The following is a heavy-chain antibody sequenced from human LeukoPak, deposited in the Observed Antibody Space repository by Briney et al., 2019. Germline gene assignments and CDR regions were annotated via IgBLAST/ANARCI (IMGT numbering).Heavy chain of an antibody. CDR3: APSSSSTS. J-gene: IGHJ5*02. D-gene: IGHD6-6*01. CDR2: IIPIFGTA. Sequence: SVKVSCKASGYTFTSYGINWVRQAPGQGLEWMGGIIPIFGTANYAQKFQGRVTITTDESTSTAYMELSSLRSEDTAVYYCAPSSSSTSWGQGTLVTVSS. CDR1: GYTFTSYG. V-gene: IGHV1-69*05.